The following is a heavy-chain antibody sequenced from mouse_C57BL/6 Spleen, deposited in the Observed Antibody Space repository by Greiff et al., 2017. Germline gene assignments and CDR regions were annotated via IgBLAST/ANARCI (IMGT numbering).Heavy chain of an antibody. CDR1: GYTFTSYW. CDR3: TREDYDYAPWFAY. CDR2: IYPGNSDT. D-gene: IGHD2-4*01. J-gene: IGHJ3*01. Sequence: DVQLQESGTVLARPGASVKMSCKTSGYTFTSYWMHWVKQRPGQGLEWIGAIYPGNSDTSYNQKFKGKAKLTAVTSASTAYMELSSLTNEDSAVYYCTREDYDYAPWFAYWGQGTLVTVSA. V-gene: IGHV1-5*01.